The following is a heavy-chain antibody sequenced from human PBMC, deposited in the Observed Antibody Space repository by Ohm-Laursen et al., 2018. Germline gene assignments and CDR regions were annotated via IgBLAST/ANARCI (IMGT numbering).Heavy chain of an antibody. Sequence: SLRLSCSASGFTFDYYAMHWVRQAPGKGLEWVSGISWNSGTIGYSDSVKGRFTITRDNNKYSLYLQMKSLIAEDKPLYYCAKGNGSSSAALSDYWGQGTLVTVSS. J-gene: IGHJ4*02. CDR1: GFTFDYYA. V-gene: IGHV3-9*01. D-gene: IGHD6-6*01. CDR3: AKGNGSSSAALSDY. CDR2: ISWNSGTI.